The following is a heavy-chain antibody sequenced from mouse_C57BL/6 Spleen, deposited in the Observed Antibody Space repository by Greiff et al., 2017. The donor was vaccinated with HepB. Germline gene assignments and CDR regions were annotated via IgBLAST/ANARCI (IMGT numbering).Heavy chain of an antibody. CDR1: GYTFTSYW. V-gene: IGHV1-69*01. J-gene: IGHJ4*01. Sequence: VQLQQPGAELVMPGASVKLSCKASGYTFTSYWMHWVKQRPGQGLEWIGEIDPSDSYTNYNQKFKGKSTLTVDKSSSTAYMQLSSLTSEDSAVYYCARGNAGAMDYWGQGTSVTVSS. CDR3: ARGNAGAMDY. CDR2: IDPSDSYT.